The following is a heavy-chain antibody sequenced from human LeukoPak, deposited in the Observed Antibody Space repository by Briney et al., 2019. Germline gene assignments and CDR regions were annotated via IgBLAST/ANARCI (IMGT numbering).Heavy chain of an antibody. V-gene: IGHV3-11*01. CDR1: GFAFSDYY. CDR3: ARVGPIMVRGVMTFDY. CDR2: ISSRGSTI. Sequence: GGSLRLSCAASGFAFSDYYMSWIRQAPGKGLEWVSYISSRGSTIYYPASVKGRFTISRDNEKNSLYLQMNSLRAEDTAVYYCARVGPIMVRGVMTFDYWGQGTLVTVSS. D-gene: IGHD3-10*01. J-gene: IGHJ4*02.